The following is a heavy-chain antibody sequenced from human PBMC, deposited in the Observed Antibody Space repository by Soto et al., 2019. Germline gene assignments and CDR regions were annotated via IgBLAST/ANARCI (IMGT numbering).Heavy chain of an antibody. Sequence: EVELLESGGGLVQRGGSLRLSCVASGFTFKKYDMRWIRQAPGKGREWVSGVSGGGGVTYYADSVKGRFTIARDNSKNTLYLQMNSMRAEDTAIYYCAKNRQFRSYYESAGNYDTWGQGTLVTVSS. CDR3: AKNRQFRSYYESAGNYDT. J-gene: IGHJ5*02. D-gene: IGHD3-10*01. V-gene: IGHV3-23*01. CDR2: VSGGGGVT. CDR1: GFTFKKYD.